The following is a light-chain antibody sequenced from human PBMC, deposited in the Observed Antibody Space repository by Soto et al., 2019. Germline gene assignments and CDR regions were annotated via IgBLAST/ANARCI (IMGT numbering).Light chain of an antibody. CDR2: EVT. CDR3: SSYTSSTTLV. Sequence: QSALTQPASVSGSPGQSITISCTGTSSDIGAYNYVSWYQQYPGKTPKLVIYEVTDRPSGVSSRFSGSKSGSTTSLTISGLQTEDEADYYCSSYTSSTTLVFGTGTKVTV. V-gene: IGLV2-14*01. J-gene: IGLJ1*01. CDR1: SSDIGAYNY.